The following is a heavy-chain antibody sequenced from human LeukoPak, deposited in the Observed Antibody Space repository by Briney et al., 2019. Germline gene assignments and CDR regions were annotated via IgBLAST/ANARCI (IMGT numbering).Heavy chain of an antibody. V-gene: IGHV3-64D*06. CDR3: VREGLERRTNFDY. D-gene: IGHD1-1*01. Sequence: PGGSLRLSCSASGFTFTSHVMHWVRQAPGKGLQYVSGISMNVQTTYYAGSVKDRFTISRDSSKNTVYLQMNSLTAEDTAVYYCVREGLERRTNFDYWGQGTLVSVSS. J-gene: IGHJ4*02. CDR2: ISMNVQTT. CDR1: GFTFTSHV.